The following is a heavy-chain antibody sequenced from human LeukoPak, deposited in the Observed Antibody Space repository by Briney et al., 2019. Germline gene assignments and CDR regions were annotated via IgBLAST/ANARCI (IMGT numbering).Heavy chain of an antibody. J-gene: IGHJ4*02. D-gene: IGHD1-26*01. CDR1: GGSFSGYY. V-gene: IGHV4-34*01. CDR2: INHSGST. CDR3: ASSRYTGSYSTIDF. Sequence: PSETLSLTCAVYGGSFSGYYWSWIRQPPGKGLEWIGEINHSGSTNYNPSLKSRVTISVDTSKNQFSLKLSSVTAADTAMYYCASSRYTGSYSTIDFWGQGTLVTVSS.